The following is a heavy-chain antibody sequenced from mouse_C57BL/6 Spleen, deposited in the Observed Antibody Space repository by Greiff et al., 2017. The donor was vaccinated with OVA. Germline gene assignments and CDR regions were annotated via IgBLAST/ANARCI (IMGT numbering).Heavy chain of an antibody. CDR3: TRVLGSYWYFDV. Sequence: DVMLVESGEGLVKPGGSLKLSCAASGFTFSSYAMSWVRQTPEKRLAWVAYISSGGDYIYYADTVKGRFTISRDNARNTLYLQMSSLKSEDTAMYYCTRVLGSYWYFDVWGTGTTVTVSS. V-gene: IGHV5-9-1*02. CDR2: ISSGGDYI. D-gene: IGHD1-1*01. CDR1: GFTFSSYA. J-gene: IGHJ1*03.